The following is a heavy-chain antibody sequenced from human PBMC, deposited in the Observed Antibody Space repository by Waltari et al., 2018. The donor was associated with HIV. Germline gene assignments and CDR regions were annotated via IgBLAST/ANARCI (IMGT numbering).Heavy chain of an antibody. CDR2: CDPENSEK. CDR1: GYTLTESS. Sequence: QVQLVQSGAEVKKPGASVKVSCKVSGYTLTESSMHWVRQAPGKGLEWMGGCDPENSEKSYAQKFQGIVTMTEDTSTDTAYMEPSSLRSEDTAVDYCATHSLPYYYDSSGYGMDVWGQGTTVTVSS. J-gene: IGHJ6*02. CDR3: ATHSLPYYYDSSGYGMDV. D-gene: IGHD3-22*01. V-gene: IGHV1-24*01.